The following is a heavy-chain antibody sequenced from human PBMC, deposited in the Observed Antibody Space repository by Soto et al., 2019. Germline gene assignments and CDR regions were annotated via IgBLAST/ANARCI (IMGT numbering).Heavy chain of an antibody. V-gene: IGHV1-69*02. Sequence: QVQLVQSGAEVKKPGSSVRVSCTPSGGTFSSYTISWVRQAPGQGLEWMGRIVPITGMTRYAQKFQGRLTITAVTSTTTAYLELSSLTSEDAAVYFCSRGVAALGASGGQGTQVTVSS. D-gene: IGHD2-15*01. J-gene: IGHJ4*02. CDR3: SRGVAALGAS. CDR1: GGTFSSYT. CDR2: IVPITGMT.